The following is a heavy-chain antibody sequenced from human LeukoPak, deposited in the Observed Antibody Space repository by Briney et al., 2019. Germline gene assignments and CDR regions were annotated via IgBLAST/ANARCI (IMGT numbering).Heavy chain of an antibody. CDR3: VPADKQ. CDR1: GFTFSSYG. J-gene: IGHJ4*02. V-gene: IGHV3-74*01. Sequence: GGSLRLSCAASGFTFSSYGMSWVRQAPGKGLVWVSLINPDGSRIGYADSVKGRFTISRDNAKNTLSLQMNSLRAEDTAVYYCVPADKQWGQGTLVTVSS. CDR2: INPDGSRI.